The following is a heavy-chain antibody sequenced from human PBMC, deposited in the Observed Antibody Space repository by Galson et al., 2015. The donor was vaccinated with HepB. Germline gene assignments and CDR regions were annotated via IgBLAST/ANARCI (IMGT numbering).Heavy chain of an antibody. CDR2: INSDGSST. J-gene: IGHJ3*02. CDR3: ARDLGGDI. Sequence: SLRLSCAASGFTFSSYWMHWVRQAPGKGLVWASRINSDGSSTSYADSVKGRFTISRDNAKNTLYLQMNSLRAEDTAVYYCARDLGGDIWGQGTMVTVSS. V-gene: IGHV3-74*01. D-gene: IGHD3-16*01. CDR1: GFTFSSYW.